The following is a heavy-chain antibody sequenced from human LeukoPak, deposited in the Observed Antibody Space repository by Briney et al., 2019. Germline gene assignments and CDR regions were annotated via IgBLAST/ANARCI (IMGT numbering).Heavy chain of an antibody. D-gene: IGHD3-16*01. CDR2: IYSGGRT. CDR3: ARDEGEGWFDP. J-gene: IGHJ5*02. Sequence: GGSLRLSCAASGFTFSSYSMNWVRQAPGKGLEWVSVIYSGGRTYYADSAKGRFTISRDNSKNTLYLQMNSLRAEDTAVYYCARDEGEGWFDPWGQGTLVTVSS. CDR1: GFTFSSYS. V-gene: IGHV3-53*01.